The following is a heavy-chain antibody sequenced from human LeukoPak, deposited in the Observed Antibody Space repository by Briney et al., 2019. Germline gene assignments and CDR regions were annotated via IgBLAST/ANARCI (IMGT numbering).Heavy chain of an antibody. V-gene: IGHV3-53*01. CDR1: GFTVSSNY. D-gene: IGHD6-13*01. J-gene: IGHJ4*02. CDR2: IYSGGST. Sequence: GGSLRLSCAASGFTVSSNYMGWVRQAPGKGLEWVSVIYSGGSTSYADSVKGRFTISRDNSKNTLYLQMNSLRVEDTAVYYCARDGRGIAAAGSPLVFDYWGQGTLVTVSS. CDR3: ARDGRGIAAAGSPLVFDY.